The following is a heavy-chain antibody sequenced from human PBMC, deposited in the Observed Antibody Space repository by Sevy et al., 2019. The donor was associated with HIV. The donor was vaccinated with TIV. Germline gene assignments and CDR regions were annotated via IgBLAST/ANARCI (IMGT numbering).Heavy chain of an antibody. CDR3: AAGRVRDY. CDR1: GITVSDAV. V-gene: IGHV3-15*01. CDR2: IKSKVDGGAT. J-gene: IGHJ4*02. D-gene: IGHD1-1*01. Sequence: GGSLRLSCAASGITVSDAVMTWVRQAPGKGLEWIGRIKSKVDGGATGYAAPVRGRFTISRDDSKDTLYLQMNSLKTEDTAMCYCAAGRVRDYWGQGTLVTVS.